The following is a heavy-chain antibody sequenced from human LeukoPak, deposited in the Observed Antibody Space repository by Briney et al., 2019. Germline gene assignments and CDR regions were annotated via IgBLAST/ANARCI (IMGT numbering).Heavy chain of an antibody. D-gene: IGHD1-26*01. CDR3: ASGSYFDY. V-gene: IGHV3-7*01. CDR1: GFTFSTYA. J-gene: IGHJ4*02. Sequence: PGGSLRLSCAASGFTFSTYAMHWVRQAPGKGLEWVATIKYDGSEKYYVDSVKGRFTISRDNAKNSLYLQMNSLRAEDTAVYYCASGSYFDYWGQGTLVTVSS. CDR2: IKYDGSEK.